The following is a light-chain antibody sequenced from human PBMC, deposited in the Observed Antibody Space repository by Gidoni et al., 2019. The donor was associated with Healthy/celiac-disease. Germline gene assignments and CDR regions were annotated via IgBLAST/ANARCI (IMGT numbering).Light chain of an antibody. CDR3: QQRSNWPRALT. J-gene: IGKJ4*01. Sequence: ELVLPQSPATLSLSPGERATLSFRASQSVSSYLAWYQQKPGQAPRLLIYDASNRATGIPARFSGSGSGTDFTLTISSLEPEDFAVYYCQQRSNWPRALTFGGGTKVEIK. CDR1: QSVSSY. V-gene: IGKV3-11*01. CDR2: DAS.